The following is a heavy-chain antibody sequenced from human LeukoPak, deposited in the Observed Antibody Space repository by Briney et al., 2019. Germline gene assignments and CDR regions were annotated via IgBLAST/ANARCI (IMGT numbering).Heavy chain of an antibody. CDR2: IYSGGDT. V-gene: IGHV3-66*04. D-gene: IGHD6-19*01. J-gene: IGHJ5*02. CDR1: GFSFTSFD. CDR3: ARQAVAGYNWFDP. Sequence: GGSLRLSCAASGFSFTSFDMGWVRQAPGKGLEWVSVIYSGGDTYYADSVKGRFTISRDNSKNTLYLQMNNLRAEDTAVYYCARQAVAGYNWFDPWGQGTLVTVSS.